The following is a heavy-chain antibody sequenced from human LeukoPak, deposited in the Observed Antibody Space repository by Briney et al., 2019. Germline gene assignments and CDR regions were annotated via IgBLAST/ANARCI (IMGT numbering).Heavy chain of an antibody. Sequence: GGSLRLSCAASGLTVSSNCMSWVRQAPGKGLEWVSFIYSGGNTYYADSVKGRFTISRDNSKNTVHLQMNSLRAEDTAVYYCARRAGDYSHPYDYWGQGTLVTVSS. D-gene: IGHD3-22*01. CDR1: GLTVSSNC. J-gene: IGHJ4*02. CDR3: ARRAGDYSHPYDY. V-gene: IGHV3-53*01. CDR2: IYSGGNT.